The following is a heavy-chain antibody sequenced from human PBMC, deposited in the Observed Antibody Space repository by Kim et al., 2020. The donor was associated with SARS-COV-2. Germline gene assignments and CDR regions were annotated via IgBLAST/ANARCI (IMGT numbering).Heavy chain of an antibody. CDR1: GFTFSDHF. V-gene: IGHV3-72*01. CDR2: TRNKDNGYTT. D-gene: IGHD6-6*01. CDR3: TRGHRATRPAFDI. J-gene: IGHJ3*02. Sequence: GGSLRLSCAASGFTFSDHFMDWVRQAPGKGLEWVGRTRNKDNGYTTEYAASVKGRFIISRDESKDSLFLQMNSLKTEDTAVYYCTRGHRATRPAFDIWGQGIMVTVSS.